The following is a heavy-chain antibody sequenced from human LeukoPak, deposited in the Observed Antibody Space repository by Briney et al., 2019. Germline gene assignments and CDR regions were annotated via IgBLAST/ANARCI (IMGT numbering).Heavy chain of an antibody. J-gene: IGHJ4*02. CDR3: SRESMGARGGVIDY. V-gene: IGHV4-31*03. D-gene: IGHD3-16*01. Sequence: SETLSLTPTVSGDSISRGGYYWSWIRQHPGKGLEWTRYIYYSGSTYSNPSLKSRVTISVNTSKNLFSLKLSFLHGAEAAVFYYSRESMGARGGVIDYWGQGTLVTVSS. CDR2: IYYSGST. CDR1: GDSISRGGYY.